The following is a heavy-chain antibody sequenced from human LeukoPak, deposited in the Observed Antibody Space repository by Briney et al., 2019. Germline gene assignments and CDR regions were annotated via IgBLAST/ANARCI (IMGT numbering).Heavy chain of an antibody. V-gene: IGHV4-34*01. J-gene: IGHJ4*02. CDR3: ARVKTVVTQPGLFDY. CDR1: GGSFSDYY. Sequence: SETLSLTCAVYGGSFSDYYRSWIRQPPGKGLEWIGEINHSGNTNYNPSLKSRVTISVDTSKNQFSLKLSSVTAADTAVYYCARVKTVVTQPGLFDYWGQGTLVTVSS. D-gene: IGHD4-23*01. CDR2: INHSGNT.